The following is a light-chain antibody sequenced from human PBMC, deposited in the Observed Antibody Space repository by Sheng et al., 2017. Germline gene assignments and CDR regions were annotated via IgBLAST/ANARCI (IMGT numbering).Light chain of an antibody. J-gene: IGKJ1*01. CDR2: KAS. Sequence: DIQMTQSPSSLSASVGDRVTITCQASQDISNYLNWYRQKPGKAPKLLIYKASSLESGVPSRFSGSGSGTEFTLTISSLQPDDFATYYCQQYNSFWTLGQGTKVEIK. CDR3: QQYNSFWT. CDR1: QDISNY. V-gene: IGKV1-5*03.